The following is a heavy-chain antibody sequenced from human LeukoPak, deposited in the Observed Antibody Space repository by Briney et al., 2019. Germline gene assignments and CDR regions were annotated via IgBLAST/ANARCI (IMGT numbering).Heavy chain of an antibody. J-gene: IGHJ6*03. D-gene: IGHD3-3*01. V-gene: IGHV4-38-2*01. Sequence: SETLSLTCAVSGYSISSGYYWGWIRQPPGKGLEWIGSIYHSGSTYYNPSLESRVTISVDTSKNQFSLKLSSVTAADTAVYYCARLRWSGYYYYYMDVWGKGTTVTVSS. CDR2: IYHSGST. CDR1: GYSISSGYY. CDR3: ARLRWSGYYYYYMDV.